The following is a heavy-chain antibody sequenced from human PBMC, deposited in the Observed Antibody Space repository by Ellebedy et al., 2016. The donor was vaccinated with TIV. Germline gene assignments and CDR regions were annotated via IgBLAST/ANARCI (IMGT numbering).Heavy chain of an antibody. V-gene: IGHV3-21*03. CDR3: ATLTGGGYGKYYFDY. D-gene: IGHD1-26*01. CDR1: GFTFNTYA. CDR2: ISPRSDYI. J-gene: IGHJ4*02. Sequence: GGSLRLSCAASGFTFNTYAMSWVRQPPGKGLEWVSSISPRSDYIYYRDSVKGRFTISRDNAKNSLYLQMDSLRAEDTAVYYCATLTGGGYGKYYFDYWGQGTLVTVSS.